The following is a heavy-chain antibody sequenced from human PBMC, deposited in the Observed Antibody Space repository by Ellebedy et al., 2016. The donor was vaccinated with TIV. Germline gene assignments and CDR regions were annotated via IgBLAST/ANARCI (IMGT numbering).Heavy chain of an antibody. J-gene: IGHJ4*02. Sequence: SETLSLTCTVSGGSISSSSYHWAWIRQPPGKGLEWIGSIYYGGNTYYNPSLKSRVSISVDTSKNQFSPKLSSVTAADTAVYYCARPVSSWYSGFDYWGQGALVTVSS. V-gene: IGHV4-39*01. CDR1: GGSISSSSYH. D-gene: IGHD6-13*01. CDR3: ARPVSSWYSGFDY. CDR2: IYYGGNT.